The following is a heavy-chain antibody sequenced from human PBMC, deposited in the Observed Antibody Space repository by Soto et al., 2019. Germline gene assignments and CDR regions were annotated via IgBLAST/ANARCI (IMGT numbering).Heavy chain of an antibody. CDR3: ARYSSFSRPSTYYYYGMDV. CDR2: IIPIFGTA. D-gene: IGHD6-6*01. V-gene: IGHV1-69*13. J-gene: IGHJ6*02. Sequence: ASVKVSCKASGGTFSSYAISWVRQAPGQGLEWMGGIIPIFGTANYAQKFQGRVTITADESTSTAYMELSSLRSEDTAVYYCARYSSFSRPSTYYYYGMDVWGQGTTVTVSS. CDR1: GGTFSSYA.